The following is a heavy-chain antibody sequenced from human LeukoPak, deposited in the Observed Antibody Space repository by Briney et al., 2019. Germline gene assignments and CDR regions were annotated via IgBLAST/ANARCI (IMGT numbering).Heavy chain of an antibody. V-gene: IGHV4-39*01. CDR3: ARADNTGLAVAGTDFDY. Sequence: SETLSLTCTVSGGSISSSSYYWGWIRQPPGKGLEWIGSIYYSGSTYYNPSLKSRVTISVDTSKNQFSLKLISVTAADTAVYYCARADNTGLAVAGTDFDYWGQGTLVTVSS. CDR2: IYYSGST. J-gene: IGHJ4*02. D-gene: IGHD6-19*01. CDR1: GGSISSSSYY.